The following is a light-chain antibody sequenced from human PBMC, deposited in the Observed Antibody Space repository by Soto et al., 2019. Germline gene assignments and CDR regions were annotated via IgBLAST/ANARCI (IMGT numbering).Light chain of an antibody. CDR3: MQALQSLT. CDR1: QSLLYNNTYNY. J-gene: IGKJ5*01. CDR2: FGS. Sequence: DFVMTQSPLSLPVTAGEPASISCRSSQSLLYNNTYNYLDWYVQKPGQSPQLLIYFGSNRAPGVPDRFSGSGSGTDFTLKINRVEAEDVGTYYCMQALQSLTFGQGTRLEIK. V-gene: IGKV2-28*01.